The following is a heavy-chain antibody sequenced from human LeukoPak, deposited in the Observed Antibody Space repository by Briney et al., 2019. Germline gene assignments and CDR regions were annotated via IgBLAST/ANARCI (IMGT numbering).Heavy chain of an antibody. J-gene: IGHJ3*02. CDR3: AIVSEGTYAFDI. CDR1: GFTFSSYD. CDR2: IGTAGDT. V-gene: IGHV3-13*01. Sequence: GGSLRLSCAASGFTFSSYDMHWVRQATGKGLEWVSAIGTAGDTYYPGSVKGRFTISRENAKNSLYLQMNSLRAGDTAVYYWAIVSEGTYAFDIWGQGTMVTVSS. D-gene: IGHD3-10*01.